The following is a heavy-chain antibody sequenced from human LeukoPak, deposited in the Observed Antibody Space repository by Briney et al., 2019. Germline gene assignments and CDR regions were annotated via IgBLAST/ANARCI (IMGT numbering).Heavy chain of an antibody. CDR1: GGSISSGGYS. Sequence: PSETLSLTCAVSGGSISSGGYSWSWIRQPPGKGLEWIVYIYHSGSTYYNPSLKSRVTISVDRSKNQFSLKLSSVTAADTAVYYCARTIQLWSDSYFDYWGQGSLVTVSS. CDR3: ARTIQLWSDSYFDY. D-gene: IGHD5-18*01. V-gene: IGHV4-30-2*01. CDR2: IYHSGST. J-gene: IGHJ4*02.